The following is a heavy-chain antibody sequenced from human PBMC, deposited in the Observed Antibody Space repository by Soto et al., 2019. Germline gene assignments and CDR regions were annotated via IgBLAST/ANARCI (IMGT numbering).Heavy chain of an antibody. CDR2: IIPLFGTT. V-gene: IGHV1-69*13. CDR3: ARASIHGSSWYFWFDP. Sequence: SVKVSCKSSGGTFSRHAINWVRQAPGQGLEWMGGIIPLFGTTNYAQKFKGRLTITADESTNTTYMELSSLKSEDAAVYYCARASIHGSSWYFWFDPWGQGTLVTVSS. CDR1: GGTFSRHA. J-gene: IGHJ5*02. D-gene: IGHD6-13*01.